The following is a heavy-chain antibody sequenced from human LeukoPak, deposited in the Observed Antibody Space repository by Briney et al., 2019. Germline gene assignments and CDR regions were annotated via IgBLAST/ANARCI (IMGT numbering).Heavy chain of an antibody. D-gene: IGHD6-13*01. CDR3: AKEGSGQQQLVQHLNSGFDY. Sequence: GGSLRLSCAASGFTLSKYAMNWVRQAPGKGLEWVSGIDGSGGRPPSADSVKGRFTISRDNSKNTLYLQMNSLRAEDTAVYYCAKEGSGQQQLVQHLNSGFDYWGQGTLVTVSS. CDR1: GFTLSKYA. J-gene: IGHJ4*02. CDR2: IDGSGGRP. V-gene: IGHV3-23*01.